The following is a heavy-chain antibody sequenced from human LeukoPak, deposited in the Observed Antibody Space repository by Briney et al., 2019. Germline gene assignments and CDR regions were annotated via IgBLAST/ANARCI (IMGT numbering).Heavy chain of an antibody. Sequence: SETLSLTCAVSGGSISSGGYSWSWIRQPPGKGLEWIGYIYHSGSTYYNPSLKSRVTISVDRSKNQFSLKLSSVTAADTAVYCCARDSSGPNYYFDYWGQGTLVTVSS. J-gene: IGHJ4*02. V-gene: IGHV4-30-2*01. D-gene: IGHD3-22*01. CDR3: ARDSSGPNYYFDY. CDR2: IYHSGST. CDR1: GGSISSGGYS.